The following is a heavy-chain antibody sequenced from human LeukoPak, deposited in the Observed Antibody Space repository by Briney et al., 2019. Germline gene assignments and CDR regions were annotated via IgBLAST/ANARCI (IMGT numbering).Heavy chain of an antibody. V-gene: IGHV3-21*01. Sequence: GGSLRLSCGASGFTFSAYTINWVRQAAGKGLEWVSSISSTGNYKYYTDSVKGRFTISRDNAKNSLYLQMNTLRVEDTAVYYCARAHITIFGVVTYPFDYWGQGTLVTVSS. CDR2: ISSTGNYK. CDR3: ARAHITIFGVVTYPFDY. J-gene: IGHJ4*02. CDR1: GFTFSAYT. D-gene: IGHD3-3*01.